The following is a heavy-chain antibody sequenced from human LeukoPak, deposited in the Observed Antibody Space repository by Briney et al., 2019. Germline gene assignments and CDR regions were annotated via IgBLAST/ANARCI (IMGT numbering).Heavy chain of an antibody. V-gene: IGHV4-59*01. CDR3: ARSPARNYYYDSSGPFDP. D-gene: IGHD3-22*01. Sequence: PSETLSLTCTVSGGSISSYCWSWIRQPPGKGLEWIGYIYYSGSTNYNPSLKSRFTISVDTSKNQFSLKLSPVTAADTAVYYCARSPARNYYYDSSGPFDPWGQGTLVTVSS. CDR2: IYYSGST. CDR1: GGSISSYC. J-gene: IGHJ5*02.